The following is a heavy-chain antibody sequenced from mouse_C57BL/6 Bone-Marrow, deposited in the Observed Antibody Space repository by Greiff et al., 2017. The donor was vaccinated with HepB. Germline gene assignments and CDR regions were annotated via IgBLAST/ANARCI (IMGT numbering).Heavy chain of an antibody. Sequence: QVQLQQPGAELVMPGASVKLSCKASGYTFTSYWMHWVKQRPGQGLEWIGEIDPSDSYTNYNQKFKGKSTLTVDKSSSTAYMQLSSLTSEDSAVYYCARSEYLYYFDYWGQGTTLTVSS. V-gene: IGHV1-69*01. CDR2: IDPSDSYT. CDR3: ARSEYLYYFDY. D-gene: IGHD5-2*01. J-gene: IGHJ2*01. CDR1: GYTFTSYW.